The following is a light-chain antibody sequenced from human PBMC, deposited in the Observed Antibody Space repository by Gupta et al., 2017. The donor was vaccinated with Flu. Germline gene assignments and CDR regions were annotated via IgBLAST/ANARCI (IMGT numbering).Light chain of an antibody. CDR2: GAS. Sequence: EIVMTQSPATLSVSPGERATLSCRASQSVSSNLAWYQQKPGQAPRLLIYGASTRATGIPARFSGSGSGTEFPLTISSLQSEDFAVYSCQQYNNSPPYSFGQATRLEIK. CDR1: QSVSSN. J-gene: IGKJ2*03. CDR3: QQYNNSPPYS. V-gene: IGKV3-15*01.